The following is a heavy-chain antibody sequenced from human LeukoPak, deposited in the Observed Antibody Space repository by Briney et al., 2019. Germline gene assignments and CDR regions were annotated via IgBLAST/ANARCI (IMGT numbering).Heavy chain of an antibody. CDR1: GGSISSDDYY. Sequence: SETLSLTCTVSGGSISSDDYYWSWIRQPAGKGLEWVGRIYTGGSTNYNPSLKSRVTISVDTSKNQFSLKLSSVTAADTAVSYCARLSIDTSCLDYWGQGTLVTVSS. V-gene: IGHV4-61*02. CDR3: ARLSIDTSCLDY. D-gene: IGHD1-26*01. J-gene: IGHJ4*02. CDR2: IYTGGST.